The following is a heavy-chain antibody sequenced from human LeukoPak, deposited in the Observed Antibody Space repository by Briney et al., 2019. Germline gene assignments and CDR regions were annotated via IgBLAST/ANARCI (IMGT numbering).Heavy chain of an antibody. D-gene: IGHD3-10*01. CDR3: AREPNVLLWFGEKFDP. CDR2: IIPILGIA. V-gene: IGHV1-69*04. CDR1: GGTFSSYA. J-gene: IGHJ5*02. Sequence: PSVKVSCKASGGTFSSYAISWVRQAPGQGLEWMGRIIPILGIANYAHTFQGRVTITSDKSTSTAYMELSSLKSEDTAVYYCAREPNVLLWFGEKFDPWGQGTLVTVSS.